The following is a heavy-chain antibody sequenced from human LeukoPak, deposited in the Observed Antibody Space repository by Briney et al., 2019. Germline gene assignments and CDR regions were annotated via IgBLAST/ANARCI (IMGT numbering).Heavy chain of an antibody. CDR2: IKQDGSEK. J-gene: IGHJ4*02. V-gene: IGHV3-7*01. CDR1: GFTFDDYG. D-gene: IGHD3-22*01. Sequence: GGSLRLSCAASGFTFDDYGMSWVRQAPGKGLEWVANIKQDGSEKYYVDSVKGRFTISRDNAKNSLYLQMNSLRAEDTAVYYCAKQTYYYDSSGYLDYWGQGTLVTVSS. CDR3: AKQTYYYDSSGYLDY.